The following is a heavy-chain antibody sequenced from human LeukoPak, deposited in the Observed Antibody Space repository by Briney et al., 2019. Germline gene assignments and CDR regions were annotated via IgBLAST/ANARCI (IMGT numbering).Heavy chain of an antibody. D-gene: IGHD3-22*01. CDR3: AADRNYCYDSSGYYAFDI. CDR1: GFTFTTSA. CDR2: IVVGSGNT. V-gene: IGHV1-58*01. J-gene: IGHJ3*02. Sequence: ASVKVSCKASGFTFTTSAVQWVRQDRGQRLEWIGWIVVGSGNTNYAQKFQERVTITRDMSTSTAYMELSSLRSEDTAVYYCAADRNYCYDSSGYYAFDIWGQGTMVTVSS.